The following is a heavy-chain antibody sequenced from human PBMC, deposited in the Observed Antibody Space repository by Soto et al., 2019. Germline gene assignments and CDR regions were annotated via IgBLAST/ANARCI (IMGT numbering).Heavy chain of an antibody. Sequence: VQLLESGGGLVQPGGSLRLSCAASGFTFRDYAMNWVRLSPGTGLEWVSDISGHGNSARYAYSVKGRFTISRDNSKYTLYLQMNSLRVDDTAVYYCGKERRGSGWSVCNFWGQGSLVTVSS. V-gene: IGHV3-23*01. J-gene: IGHJ4*02. D-gene: IGHD6-19*01. CDR1: GFTFRDYA. CDR2: ISGHGNSA. CDR3: GKERRGSGWSVCNF.